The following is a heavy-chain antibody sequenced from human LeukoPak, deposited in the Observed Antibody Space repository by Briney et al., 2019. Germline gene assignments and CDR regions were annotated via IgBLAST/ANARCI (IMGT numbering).Heavy chain of an antibody. CDR2: IYYSGST. CDR1: GGSISSGGYY. V-gene: IGHV4-31*03. CDR3: ARALTIFGVVTN. D-gene: IGHD3-3*01. Sequence: SETLSLTCTVSGGSISSGGYYWSWIRQHLGKGLEWIGYIYYSGSTYYNPSLKSRVTISVDTSKNQFSLKLSSVTAADTAVYYCARALTIFGVVTNWGQGTLVTVSS. J-gene: IGHJ4*02.